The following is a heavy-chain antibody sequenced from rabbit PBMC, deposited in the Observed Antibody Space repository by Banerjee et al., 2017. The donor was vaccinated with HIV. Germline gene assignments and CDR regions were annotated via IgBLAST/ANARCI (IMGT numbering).Heavy chain of an antibody. CDR2: IFPDYGTT. J-gene: IGHJ3*01. Sequence: QQQLVESGGGLVKPGASLTLTCKASGIDFSAYGITWVRQAPGKGLEWIAYIFPDYGTTDYASWVNGRFTISLDNAQNTVFLQMTSLTAADTATYFCTRVGPYNDYGASIIRLDLRGPGTLVTVS. CDR1: GIDFSAYG. D-gene: IGHD2-1*01. CDR3: TRVGPYNDYGASIIRLDL. V-gene: IGHV1S47*01.